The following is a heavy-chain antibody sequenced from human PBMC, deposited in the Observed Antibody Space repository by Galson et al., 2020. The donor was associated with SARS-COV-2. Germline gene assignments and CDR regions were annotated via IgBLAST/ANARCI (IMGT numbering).Heavy chain of an antibody. V-gene: IGHV1-2*02. J-gene: IGHJ3*02. CDR2: INPNSGGT. CDR1: GYTFTGYY. D-gene: IGHD1-26*01. Sequence: ASVKVSCKASGYTFTGYYMHWVRQAPGQGLEWMGWINPNSGGTNYAQKFQGRVTMTRDTYISTAYMELSRLRSDDTAVYYCARDLGLVGDDPDAFDMWSKGTMVTVAS. CDR3: ARDLGLVGDDPDAFDM.